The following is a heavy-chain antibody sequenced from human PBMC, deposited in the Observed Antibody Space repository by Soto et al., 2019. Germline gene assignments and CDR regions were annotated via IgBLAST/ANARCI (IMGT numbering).Heavy chain of an antibody. Sequence: SVKVSCKASGGTFSSYAISWVRQAPGQGLEWMGGIIPIFGTANYAQKFQGRVTITADESTSTAYMELSSLRSEDTAVYYCAWSPPYYYDSSGYCEGYFDYWGQGTLVTVSS. J-gene: IGHJ4*02. V-gene: IGHV1-69*13. CDR1: GGTFSSYA. D-gene: IGHD3-22*01. CDR3: AWSPPYYYDSSGYCEGYFDY. CDR2: IIPIFGTA.